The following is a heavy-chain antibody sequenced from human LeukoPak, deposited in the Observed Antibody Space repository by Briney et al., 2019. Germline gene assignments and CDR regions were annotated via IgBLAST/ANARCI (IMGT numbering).Heavy chain of an antibody. CDR2: INHSGST. D-gene: IGHD2-2*01. Sequence: PSETLSLTCAVYGGSFSGYYWSWIRQSPGKGLEWIGEINHSGSTNYNPSLKSRVTISVDTSKNQFSLKLSSVTAADTAVYYCAGGAIVEVPAAISLAYNWFDPWGQGTQVTVSS. V-gene: IGHV4-34*01. CDR3: AGGAIVEVPAAISLAYNWFDP. CDR1: GGSFSGYY. J-gene: IGHJ5*02.